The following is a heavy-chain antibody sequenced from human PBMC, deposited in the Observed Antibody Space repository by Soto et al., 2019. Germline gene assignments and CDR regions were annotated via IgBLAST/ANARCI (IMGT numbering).Heavy chain of an antibody. Sequence: GASVKVSCKASGFTFTSSAVQWVRQARGQRLEWIGWIVVGSGNTNYAQKFKERVTITSDMSTSTAYMELSSLRSEDTAVYYCVADLTGDPENFDYWGQGTLVTVSS. J-gene: IGHJ4*02. CDR2: IVVGSGNT. D-gene: IGHD4-17*01. CDR3: VADLTGDPENFDY. CDR1: GFTFTSSA. V-gene: IGHV1-58*01.